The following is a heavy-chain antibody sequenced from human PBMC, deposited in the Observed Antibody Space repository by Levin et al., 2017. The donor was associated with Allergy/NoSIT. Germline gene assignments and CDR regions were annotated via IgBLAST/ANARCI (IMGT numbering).Heavy chain of an antibody. CDR2: INHSGST. V-gene: IGHV4-34*01. CDR3: ARGLAVTTALGYYYMDV. D-gene: IGHD4-17*01. CDR1: GGSFSGYY. J-gene: IGHJ6*03. Sequence: SETLSLTCAVYGGSFSGYYWSWIRQPPGKGLEWIGEINHSGSTNYNPSLKSRVTISVDTSKNQFSLKLSSVTAADTAVYYCARGLAVTTALGYYYMDVWGKGTTVTVSS.